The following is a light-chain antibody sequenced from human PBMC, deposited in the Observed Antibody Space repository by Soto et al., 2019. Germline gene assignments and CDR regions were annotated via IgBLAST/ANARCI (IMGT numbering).Light chain of an antibody. Sequence: IVLTQSPESRSLSPGERATLSCRASQSVSSYLAWYQQKPGQAPRLLIYGASNRATGIPDRFSGSGSATDFTLTISILEPEYSAVYYCQQYGSSGTFGQGTKVDIK. V-gene: IGKV3-20*01. CDR1: QSVSSY. J-gene: IGKJ1*01. CDR3: QQYGSSGT. CDR2: GAS.